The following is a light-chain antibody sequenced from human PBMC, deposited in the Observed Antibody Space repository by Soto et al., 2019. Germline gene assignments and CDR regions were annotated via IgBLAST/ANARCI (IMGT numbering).Light chain of an antibody. Sequence: EIVLTQSPGTLSLSPGERATLSCRASQSVSSSYLAWYQQKPGQAPRLLIYGASSRATGIPDRFSGSGSGTDFTLTISRLEPEDYAVDYCQQYGSSPRGTFGGGTKVEIK. CDR2: GAS. CDR1: QSVSSSY. J-gene: IGKJ4*01. CDR3: QQYGSSPRGT. V-gene: IGKV3-20*01.